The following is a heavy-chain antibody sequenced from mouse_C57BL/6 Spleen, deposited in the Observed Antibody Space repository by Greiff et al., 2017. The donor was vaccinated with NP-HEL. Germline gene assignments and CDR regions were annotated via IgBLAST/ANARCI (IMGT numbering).Heavy chain of an antibody. Sequence: VQLQQSGPELVKPGASVKMSCKASGYTFTDYNMHWVKQSPGKSLEWIGYINPNNGGTSYNQKFKGKATLTVNKSSSTAYMELRSLTSEDSAVYYGARNYYGSLYYCDYWGKGTTLTVSS. D-gene: IGHD1-1*01. CDR3: ARNYYGSLYYCDY. CDR1: GYTFTDYN. J-gene: IGHJ2*01. V-gene: IGHV1-22*01. CDR2: INPNNGGT.